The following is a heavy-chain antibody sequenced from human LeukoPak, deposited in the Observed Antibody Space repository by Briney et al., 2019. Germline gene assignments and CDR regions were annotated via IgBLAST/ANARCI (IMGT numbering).Heavy chain of an antibody. V-gene: IGHV3-30-3*01. CDR1: GFTFSSYA. J-gene: IGHJ5*02. Sequence: LGGSLRLSCAASGFTFSSYAMHWVRQAPGKGLEWVAVISYDGSNKYYADSAKGRFTTSRDNTKNTMYLQMKSLRVEDTAVYYCARVWCPCCSNMARWFDPWGQGTLVTVSS. CDR2: ISYDGSNK. D-gene: IGHD2-2*01. CDR3: ARVWCPCCSNMARWFDP.